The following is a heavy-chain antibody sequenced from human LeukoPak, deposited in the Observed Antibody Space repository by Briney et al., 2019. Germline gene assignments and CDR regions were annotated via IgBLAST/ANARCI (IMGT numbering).Heavy chain of an antibody. CDR3: ARPRYYYDSSVGY. J-gene: IGHJ4*02. Sequence: GESLKISCKGSGYSFTSYWIGWVRQMPGKGLEWMGIIYPGDSDTSYSPSFQGQVTISADKSISTAYLQWSSLKASDTAMYYCARPRYYYDSSVGYWGQGTLVTVSS. V-gene: IGHV5-51*01. D-gene: IGHD3-22*01. CDR1: GYSFTSYW. CDR2: IYPGDSDT.